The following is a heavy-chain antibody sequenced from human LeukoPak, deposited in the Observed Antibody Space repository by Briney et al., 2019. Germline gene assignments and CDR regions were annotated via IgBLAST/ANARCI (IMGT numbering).Heavy chain of an antibody. CDR3: ARDFGYF. CDR1: GFTFSNYK. Sequence: GGSLRLSCAPSGFTFSNYKMNEVRQAPGKGLEWVSYISSSGSIIYYSDSVKGRFTISRDNAKNSLYLQMNSLRAEDTAVYYCARDFGYFWGQGTLVTVSS. CDR2: ISSSGSII. D-gene: IGHD3-10*01. J-gene: IGHJ4*02. V-gene: IGHV3-48*03.